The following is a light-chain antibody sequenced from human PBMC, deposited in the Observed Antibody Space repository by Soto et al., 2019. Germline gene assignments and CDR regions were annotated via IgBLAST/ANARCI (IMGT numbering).Light chain of an antibody. CDR1: SSNIGSNF. CDR2: EVS. CDR3: SSYTSSSTWV. V-gene: IGLV2-14*01. Sequence: QSVLTQPPSASGTPGQRVTISCSGSSSNIGSNFVYWYQQHPGKAPKLMIYEVSNRPSGVSDRFSGSRSGNTASLTISGLQAEDESDYYCSSYTSSSTWVFGGGTKLTVL. J-gene: IGLJ3*02.